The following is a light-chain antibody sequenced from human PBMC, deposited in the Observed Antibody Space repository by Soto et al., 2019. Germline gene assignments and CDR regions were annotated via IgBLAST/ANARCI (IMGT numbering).Light chain of an antibody. Sequence: EIVMTQSPATLSVSPGERATLSCRASQSVSSNLAWYQQKPGQAPRLLIYGASTRATGITARFSGSGSGTEFTLTISSLQSEDFAVYYCQQYNNWHPGYTFGQGTKLEIK. J-gene: IGKJ2*01. CDR3: QQYNNWHPGYT. CDR2: GAS. CDR1: QSVSSN. V-gene: IGKV3-15*01.